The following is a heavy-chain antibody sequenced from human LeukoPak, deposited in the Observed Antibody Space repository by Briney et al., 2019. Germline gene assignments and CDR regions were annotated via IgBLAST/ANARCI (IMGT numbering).Heavy chain of an antibody. CDR3: ARGVFEGSDY. V-gene: IGHV4-38-2*02. CDR2: IYHSGNT. Sequence: SETLSLTCTASGYSISSGYYWGWIRQPPGKGLEWIGSIYHSGNTYYNPSLKSRVTISVDTSKNQFTLKVSSVTAADTAVYYCARGVFEGSDYWGQGTLVTVSS. D-gene: IGHD3-16*01. J-gene: IGHJ4*02. CDR1: GYSISSGYY.